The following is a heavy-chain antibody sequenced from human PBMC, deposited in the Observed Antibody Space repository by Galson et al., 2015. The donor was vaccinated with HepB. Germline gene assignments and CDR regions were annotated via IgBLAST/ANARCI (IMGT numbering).Heavy chain of an antibody. J-gene: IGHJ3*02. CDR1: GFTFSSYS. CDR3: ARGRGITMDAFDI. D-gene: IGHD3-10*01. Sequence: SLRLSCAASGFTFSSYSMNWVRQAPGKGLEWVSYISSSSSTIYYADSVKGRFTISRDNAKNSLYLQMNSLRAEDTAVYYCARGRGITMDAFDIWGQGTMVTVSS. CDR2: ISSSSSTI. V-gene: IGHV3-48*04.